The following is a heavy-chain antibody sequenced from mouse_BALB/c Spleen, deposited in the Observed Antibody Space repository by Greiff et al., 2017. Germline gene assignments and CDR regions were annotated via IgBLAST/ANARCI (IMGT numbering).Heavy chain of an antibody. V-gene: IGHV3-6*02. D-gene: IGHD2-3*01. CDR3: ARDFDDGYYEFDY. Sequence: QSGPGLVKPSQSLSLTCSVTGYSITSGYYWNWIRQFPGNKLEWMGYISYDGSNNYNPSLKNRISITRDTSKNQFFLKLNSVTTEDTATYYCARDFDDGYYEFDYWGQGTTLTVSS. J-gene: IGHJ2*01. CDR1: GYSITSGYY. CDR2: ISYDGSN.